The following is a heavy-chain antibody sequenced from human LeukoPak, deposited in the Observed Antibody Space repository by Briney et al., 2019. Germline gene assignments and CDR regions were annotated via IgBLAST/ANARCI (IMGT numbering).Heavy chain of an antibody. J-gene: IGHJ4*02. CDR3: ARGYNWIN. Sequence: SETLSLTCTVSGGSISSSSYYWGWIRQPPGKGLEWIGSIYYSGSTYFNPSLKSRVTMSVDTSKNQFSLNLSSVTAADTAVYYCARGYNWINWGQGTLVTVSS. CDR2: IYYSGST. V-gene: IGHV4-39*01. CDR1: GGSISSSSYY. D-gene: IGHD1-20*01.